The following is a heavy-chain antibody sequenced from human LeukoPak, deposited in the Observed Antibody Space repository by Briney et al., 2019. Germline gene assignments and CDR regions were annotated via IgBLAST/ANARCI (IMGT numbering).Heavy chain of an antibody. Sequence: PEGSLRLSCAASGFALSSHNMHWVRQAPGKGLEWVSSISSSGTYIYYPDSVKGRFTISRDNAKNSLYLQMNSLRAEDTAVYYCARDNYDSSGYYFDWGQGTLVTVSS. J-gene: IGHJ4*02. V-gene: IGHV3-21*01. CDR1: GFALSSHN. D-gene: IGHD3-22*01. CDR2: ISSSGTYI. CDR3: ARDNYDSSGYYFD.